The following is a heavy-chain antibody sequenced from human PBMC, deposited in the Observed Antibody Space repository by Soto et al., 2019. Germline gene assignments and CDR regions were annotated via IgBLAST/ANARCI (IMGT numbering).Heavy chain of an antibody. J-gene: IGHJ4*02. D-gene: IGHD2-2*01. CDR3: ARDLCSSTSCYLFDY. CDR1: GGTFSSYA. V-gene: IGHV1-69*13. CDR2: IIPIFGTA. Sequence: SVKVSCKASGGTFSSYAISWVRQAPGQGLEWMGGIIPIFGTANYAQKFQGRVTITADESTSTAYMELSSLRSEDTAVYYCARDLCSSTSCYLFDYWGQGTLVTVSS.